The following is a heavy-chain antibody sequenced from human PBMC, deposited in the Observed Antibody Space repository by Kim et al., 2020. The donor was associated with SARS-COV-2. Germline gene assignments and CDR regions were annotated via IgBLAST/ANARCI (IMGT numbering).Heavy chain of an antibody. J-gene: IGHJ3*02. CDR2: IDYTKST. CDR1: GGSISSSSHY. Sequence: SETLSLTCSVSGGSISSSSHYWGWIRQPPGKGLEWIGSIDYTKSTYYNPSLKSRVTISVDTSNNQFSLRLSSVTAADTAIYYCARTYYYGSRVSRTFDIWGQGTMVTVPS. D-gene: IGHD3-22*01. CDR3: ARTYYYGSRVSRTFDI. V-gene: IGHV4-39*01.